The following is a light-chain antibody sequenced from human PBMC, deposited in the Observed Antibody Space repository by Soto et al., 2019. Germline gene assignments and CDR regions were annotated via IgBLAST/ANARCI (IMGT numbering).Light chain of an antibody. CDR3: KKYDSATPS. CDR2: AAS. CDR1: QGIDNY. Sequence: DIQMTQSPSSLSASVGDRVTITCRSSQGIDNYLAWYQQRPGKVPHLLIYAASSLQSGVPSRFSGSGTGTDFTLTIDSMQTEDVATYFCKKYDSATPSFGGGT. V-gene: IGKV1-27*01. J-gene: IGKJ4*01.